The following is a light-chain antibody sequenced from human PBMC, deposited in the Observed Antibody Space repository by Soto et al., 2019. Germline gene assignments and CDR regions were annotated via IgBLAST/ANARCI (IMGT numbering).Light chain of an antibody. CDR1: QYVSTN. V-gene: IGKV3-15*01. CDR2: VAS. J-gene: IGKJ1*01. CDR3: QQYNTGQT. Sequence: EVVMTQSPATLSVSPGERAALSCRASQYVSTNLAWYQQKPGQPPRLLVYVASTRAPGVPPRFSGSGSGTDFTLTISGLQSEDVGIYYCQQYNTGQTFGQGTKVE.